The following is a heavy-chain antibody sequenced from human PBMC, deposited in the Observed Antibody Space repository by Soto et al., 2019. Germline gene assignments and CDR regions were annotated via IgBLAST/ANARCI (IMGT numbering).Heavy chain of an antibody. V-gene: IGHV1-69*13. CDR2: IIPIFGTA. CDR3: ARDLTRDYYYYYGMDV. CDR1: GGTFSSYA. Sequence: SVKVSCKASGGTFSSYAISWVRQAPGQGLEWMGGIIPIFGTANYAQKFQGRVTITADESTSTAYMELSSLRSEDTAVYYCARDLTRDYYYYYGMDVWGQGTTVTVSS. J-gene: IGHJ6*02.